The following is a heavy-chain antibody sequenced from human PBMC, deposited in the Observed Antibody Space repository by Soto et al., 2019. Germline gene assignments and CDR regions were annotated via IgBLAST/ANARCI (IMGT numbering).Heavy chain of an antibody. J-gene: IGHJ6*02. Sequence: LRLSCAASGFSVSDYAMSWVRQAPGKGLEWVSSISGSGDGTYYGDSVKGRFTLSTDTSQKTLYLQMNNLRGEDTAVYFCTKSRRSVLMVYGFGGMDVWGRGTTVTVSS. V-gene: IGHV3-23*01. CDR3: TKSRRSVLMVYGFGGMDV. CDR1: GFSVSDYA. CDR2: ISGSGDGT. D-gene: IGHD2-8*01.